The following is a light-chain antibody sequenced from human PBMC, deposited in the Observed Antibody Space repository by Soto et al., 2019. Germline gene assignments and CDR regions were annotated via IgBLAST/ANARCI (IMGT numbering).Light chain of an antibody. J-gene: IGLJ2*01. CDR1: SSNIGAGYA. Sequence: QSVLTQPPSVSGAPGQRVTISCSGSSSNIGAGYAIHWYQKLPGTAPKLLIYGNTNRPSGVPDRFSGSKSGTSASLAITGLQAQHEADYYCQSYDSSLSTSIFGGGTKVTVL. CDR2: GNT. CDR3: QSYDSSLSTSI. V-gene: IGLV1-40*01.